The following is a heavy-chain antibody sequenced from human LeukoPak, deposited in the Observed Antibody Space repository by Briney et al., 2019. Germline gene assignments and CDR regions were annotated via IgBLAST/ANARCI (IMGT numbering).Heavy chain of an antibody. J-gene: IGHJ4*02. CDR2: IFQSGNT. V-gene: IGHV4-38-2*02. CDR1: GYSISSGYY. CDR3: ARVSVDSRMGD. Sequence: SETLSLTCSVSGYSISSGYYWGWIRPPPGQGLEWIGSIFQSGNTYYNPSLKSRVTISGDTSKIQLSLKLSSVTVADTAVYYCARVSVDSRMGDWGQGTLVTVSS. D-gene: IGHD3-22*01.